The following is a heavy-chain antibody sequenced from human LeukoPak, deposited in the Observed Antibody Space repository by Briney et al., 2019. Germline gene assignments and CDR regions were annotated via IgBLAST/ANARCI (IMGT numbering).Heavy chain of an antibody. Sequence: GGSLRLSCAASGFTFSSYGMHWVRQAPGKGLEWEAVISYDGSNKYYADSVKGRFTISRDNSKNTLYLQMNSLRAGDTAVYYCAKGGANIVVVVAPRDYYGMDVWGQGTTVTVSS. V-gene: IGHV3-30*18. CDR1: GFTFSSYG. CDR2: ISYDGSNK. D-gene: IGHD2-15*01. J-gene: IGHJ6*02. CDR3: AKGGANIVVVVAPRDYYGMDV.